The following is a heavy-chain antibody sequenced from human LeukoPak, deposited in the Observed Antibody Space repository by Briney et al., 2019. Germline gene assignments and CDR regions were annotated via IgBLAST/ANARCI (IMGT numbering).Heavy chain of an antibody. CDR3: ARDRAWNYFDY. Sequence: GGSLRLSCAASGFTFSSYSMNWVRQAPGKGLEWVSSISSSSSYIYYADSVKGRFTISRDNAKNSLYLQMNSLRAEDTAVYYCARDRAWNYFDYWGQGTLVTVSS. V-gene: IGHV3-21*01. CDR2: ISSSSSYI. CDR1: GFTFSSYS. D-gene: IGHD3-3*01. J-gene: IGHJ4*02.